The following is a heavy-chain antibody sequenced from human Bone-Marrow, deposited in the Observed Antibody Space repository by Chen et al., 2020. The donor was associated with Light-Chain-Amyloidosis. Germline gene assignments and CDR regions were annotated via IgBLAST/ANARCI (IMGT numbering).Heavy chain of an antibody. J-gene: IGHJ6*02. CDR1: GYTFTGYH. Sequence: HVQLVQSGAEVKKPGASVKVSCEASGYTFTGYHMHWVRQAPGQGLEWMGWINPNSESTIYAQKFQGRVTMTRDTSISTVYMELSRLRSDDTAVYYCARGLHCSNTNCYLEFYYNAMDVWGQGTTVTVSS. CDR3: ARGLHCSNTNCYLEFYYNAMDV. V-gene: IGHV1-2*02. CDR2: INPNSEST. D-gene: IGHD2-2*01.